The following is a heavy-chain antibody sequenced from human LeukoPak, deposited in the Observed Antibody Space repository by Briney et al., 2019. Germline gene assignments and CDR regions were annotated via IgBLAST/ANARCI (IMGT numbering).Heavy chain of an antibody. D-gene: IGHD5-18*01. CDR3: ARAGYSYGYVNWGSRVDDLDY. V-gene: IGHV3-74*01. Sequence: GGSLRLSCAASGFTFSSYWMHWVRQAPGEGLVWVSRINSDGSSTSYADSVKGRFTISRDNAKNMLYLQMNSLRAEDTAVYYCARAGYSYGYVNWGSRVDDLDYWGQGTLVTVSS. CDR1: GFTFSSYW. CDR2: INSDGSST. J-gene: IGHJ4*02.